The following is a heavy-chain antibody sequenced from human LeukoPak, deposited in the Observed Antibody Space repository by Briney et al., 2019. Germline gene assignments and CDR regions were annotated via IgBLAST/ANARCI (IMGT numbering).Heavy chain of an antibody. J-gene: IGHJ6*03. D-gene: IGHD3-10*01. V-gene: IGHV1-69*13. Sequence: SVKVSCKASGGTFSSYTISWVRQAPGQGLEWMGGIIPIFGTANYAQKFQGRVTITADESTSTAYMELSSLRSEDTAVYYCARAPLSGEVGYYYCYMDVWGKGTTVTVSS. CDR2: IIPIFGTA. CDR3: ARAPLSGEVGYYYCYMDV. CDR1: GGTFSSYT.